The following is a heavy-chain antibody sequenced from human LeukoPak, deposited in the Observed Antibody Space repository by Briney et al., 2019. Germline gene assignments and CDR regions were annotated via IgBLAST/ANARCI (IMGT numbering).Heavy chain of an antibody. CDR2: INPIFNIL. CDR3: AAGRRLGELFFDY. D-gene: IGHD3-10*01. Sequence: SVKVSCKASEGTFGAYSIDWVRQAPGQGLDWVGGINPIFNILYYAQNFQGRVTITADESTNTAFLELDSLKHDDTAVYCCAAGRRLGELFFDYWGPGTLVTVSS. V-gene: IGHV1-69*13. J-gene: IGHJ4*02. CDR1: EGTFGAYS.